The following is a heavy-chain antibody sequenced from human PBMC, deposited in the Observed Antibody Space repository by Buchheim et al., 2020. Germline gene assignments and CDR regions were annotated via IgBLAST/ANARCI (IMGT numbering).Heavy chain of an antibody. CDR3: VKDRGSSGWSFDF. J-gene: IGHJ4*02. CDR2: ITFGGTVK. Sequence: EVQLVESGGGLVKPGGSLRLSCAASGFTFSDYYMSWVRQAPGKGLEWVSSITFGGTVKYYADSVKGRFTVSRDNSKNMLYLQMNSLTVGDTALYYCVKDRGSSGWSFDFWGRGAL. D-gene: IGHD6-19*01. CDR1: GFTFSDYY. V-gene: IGHV3-23*04.